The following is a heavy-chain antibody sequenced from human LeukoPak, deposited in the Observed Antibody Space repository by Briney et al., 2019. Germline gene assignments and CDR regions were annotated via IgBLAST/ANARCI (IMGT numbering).Heavy chain of an antibody. J-gene: IGHJ5*02. D-gene: IGHD4-11*01. V-gene: IGHV4-61*02. CDR2: IYKSGST. CDR3: ARGRGELMTTVTTARPRGNWFDP. Sequence: PSETLSLTCTVSGGSISSGTYYWSWVRQPAGKGLEWIGRIYKSGSTNYNPSLKGRVTISVDTSKHVFSLNVTSVTAADTAVYYCARGRGELMTTVTTARPRGNWFDPWGQGTLVTVSS. CDR1: GGSISSGTYY.